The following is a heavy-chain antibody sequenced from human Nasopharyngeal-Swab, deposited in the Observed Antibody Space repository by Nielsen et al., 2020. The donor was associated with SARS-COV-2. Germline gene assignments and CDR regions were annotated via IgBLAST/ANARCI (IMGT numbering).Heavy chain of an antibody. CDR1: GGSISSSSYY. D-gene: IGHD3-3*01. V-gene: IGHV4-61*05. CDR3: ARANIPEITIFGVVRRTGMDV. Sequence: GSLRFSCTVSGGSISSSSYYWGWIRQPPGKGLEWIGYIYYSGSTNYNPSLKSRVTISVDTSKNQFSLKLSSVTAADTAVYYCARANIPEITIFGVVRRTGMDVWGQGTTVTVSS. CDR2: IYYSGST. J-gene: IGHJ6*02.